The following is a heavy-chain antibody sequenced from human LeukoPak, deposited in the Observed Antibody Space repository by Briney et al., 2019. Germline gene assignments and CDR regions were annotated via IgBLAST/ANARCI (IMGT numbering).Heavy chain of an antibody. CDR1: GGSISSHY. D-gene: IGHD2/OR15-2a*01. Sequence: SETLSLTCTVSGGSISSHYWSWIRQPPGKGLEWIGYIYYSGSTNYNPSLKGRVTISVDTSKNQFSLKLSSVTAADTAVYYCARAASIGLYYFDYWGQGTLVTVSS. J-gene: IGHJ4*02. V-gene: IGHV4-59*11. CDR3: ARAASIGLYYFDY. CDR2: IYYSGST.